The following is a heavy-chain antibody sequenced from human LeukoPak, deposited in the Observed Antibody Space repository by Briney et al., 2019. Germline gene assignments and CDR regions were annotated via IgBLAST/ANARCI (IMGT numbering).Heavy chain of an antibody. CDR3: ARVFSGSYSFDY. V-gene: IGHV4-59*12. J-gene: IGHJ4*02. D-gene: IGHD1-26*01. CDR1: GGSISSYY. CDR2: IYYSGST. Sequence: SETLSLTCTVSGGSISSYYWSWIRQPPGKGLEWIGYIYYSGSTNYNPSLKSRVTMSVDTSKNQFSLKLSSVTAADTAVYYCARVFSGSYSFDYWGQGTLVTVSS.